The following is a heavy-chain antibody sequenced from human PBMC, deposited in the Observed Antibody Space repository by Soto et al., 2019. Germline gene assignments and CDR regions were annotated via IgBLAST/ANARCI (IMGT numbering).Heavy chain of an antibody. V-gene: IGHV1-8*01. Sequence: QVQLVQSGAEVKKPGASVKVSCKASGYSFTTYNINWVRQAPGQGLEWMGWTNPNSGHTGYAQKFQGRITMTRDTSISTAYMELSSLRSEDTAIYYCARGHNSFDHWGQGTLVTVSS. CDR1: GYSFTTYN. J-gene: IGHJ5*02. CDR3: ARGHNSFDH. CDR2: TNPNSGHT.